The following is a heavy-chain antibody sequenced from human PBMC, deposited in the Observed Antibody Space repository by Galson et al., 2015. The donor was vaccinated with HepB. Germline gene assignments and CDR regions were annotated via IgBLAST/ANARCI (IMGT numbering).Heavy chain of an antibody. D-gene: IGHD3-22*01. V-gene: IGHV3-30-3*01. Sequence: SLRLSCAASGFTFSSYAMHWVRQAPGKGLEWVAVISYDGSNKYYADSVKGRFTISRDNSKNTLYLQMNSLRAEDTAVYYCARQEYYDSSGYNSDAFDIWGQGTMVTVSS. CDR2: ISYDGSNK. CDR3: ARQEYYDSSGYNSDAFDI. J-gene: IGHJ3*02. CDR1: GFTFSSYA.